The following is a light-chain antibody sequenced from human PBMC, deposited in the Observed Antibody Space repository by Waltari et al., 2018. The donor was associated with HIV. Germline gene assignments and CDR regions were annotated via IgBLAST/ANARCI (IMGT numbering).Light chain of an antibody. CDR1: RTMTNSF. J-gene: IGKJ4*01. V-gene: IGKV3-20*01. CDR3: QQYGTSPT. CDR2: GAS. Sequence: DIVLTQSPGPLSLSPAERATLSCRASRTMTNSFFAWYQQKVGQAPRLLIYGASTRATGIPDRFSGSGSGADFTLTISGLESEDSAVYYCQQYGTSPTFGGGTKLEIK.